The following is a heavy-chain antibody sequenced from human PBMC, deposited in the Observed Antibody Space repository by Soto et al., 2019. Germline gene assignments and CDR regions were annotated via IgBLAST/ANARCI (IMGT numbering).Heavy chain of an antibody. CDR3: AKDSRARLTITVTPYYFDY. CDR1: GFTFSSYG. Sequence: PGGSLRLSCAASGFTFSSYGMHWVRQAPGKGLEWVAVIYYDGSNKYYADSVKGRFTISRDNSKNTLYLQMNSLRAEDTAVYYCAKDSRARLTITVTPYYFDYWGQGTLVTVSS. D-gene: IGHD4-17*01. J-gene: IGHJ4*02. V-gene: IGHV3-30*02. CDR2: IYYDGSNK.